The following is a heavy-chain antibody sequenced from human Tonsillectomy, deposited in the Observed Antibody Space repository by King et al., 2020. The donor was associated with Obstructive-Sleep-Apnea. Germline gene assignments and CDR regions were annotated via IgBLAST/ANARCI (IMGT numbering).Heavy chain of an antibody. D-gene: IGHD3-22*01. V-gene: IGHV4-39*07. Sequence: QLQESGPGLVKPSETLSPPCTVSGGSISSSSCYWDWIRHPPGKGLEWIGRIYYSGSTYYNPSLKSRVTISVETSKNQFSLKLSSVTAADTALYYCAGVSYYDRSGYHFDYWGQGTLVTVSS. CDR2: IYYSGST. J-gene: IGHJ4*02. CDR3: AGVSYYDRSGYHFDY. CDR1: GGSISSSSCY.